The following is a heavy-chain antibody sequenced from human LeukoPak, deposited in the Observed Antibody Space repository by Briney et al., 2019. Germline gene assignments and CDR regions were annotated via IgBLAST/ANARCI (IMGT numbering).Heavy chain of an antibody. CDR2: IHHRGST. V-gene: IGHV4-38-2*02. CDR1: GYSISSGSY. Sequence: PSDPLSLTCTVSGYSISSGSYWGWIRHPPGTGLEWIGRIHHRGSTYYNPSLKSRVTISVDTSKNQFSVKLSSVTAADTAVYYCARAFGVVIYFDYWGQGTLVTVPS. CDR3: ARAFGVVIYFDY. J-gene: IGHJ4*02. D-gene: IGHD3-3*01.